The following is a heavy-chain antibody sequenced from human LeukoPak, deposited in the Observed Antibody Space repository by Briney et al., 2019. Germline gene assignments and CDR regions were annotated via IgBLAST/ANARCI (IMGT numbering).Heavy chain of an antibody. CDR1: GYTFTSYG. Sequence: ASVKLSCKASGYTFTSYGISWVRQAPGPGLEWMRWISAYNGNTNYAQKLQGGVTMTTDTSTSTAYMELRRRRSDDTAVYYCERDLLIPDYSNPEFDYWGQGTLVTVSS. V-gene: IGHV1-18*01. D-gene: IGHD4-11*01. J-gene: IGHJ4*02. CDR2: ISAYNGNT. CDR3: ERDLLIPDYSNPEFDY.